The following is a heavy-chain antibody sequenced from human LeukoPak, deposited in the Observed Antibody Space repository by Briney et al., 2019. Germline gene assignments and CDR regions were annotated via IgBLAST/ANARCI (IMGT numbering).Heavy chain of an antibody. J-gene: IGHJ4*02. Sequence: GGSLRLSCAASGFTFSKYWMSWVRQAPEKGLEWVANIKYDGSIKQYMDSMKGRFTISRDNAKNSLYLQMNSLRAEDTAVYYCARDMDDGGFEYCGQGTLVTVSS. CDR1: GFTFSKYW. CDR2: IKYDGSIK. V-gene: IGHV3-7*01. CDR3: ARDMDDGGFEY. D-gene: IGHD4-23*01.